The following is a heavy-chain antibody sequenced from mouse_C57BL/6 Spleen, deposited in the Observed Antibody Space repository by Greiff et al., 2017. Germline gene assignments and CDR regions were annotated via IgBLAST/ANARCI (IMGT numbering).Heavy chain of an antibody. J-gene: IGHJ2*01. V-gene: IGHV5-16*01. CDR2: INYDGSST. CDR3: ARDHGDGFDY. Sequence: EVHLLQSEGGLVQPGSSMKLSCKASGFTFSDYYMAWVRQVPEKGLEWVAHINYDGSSTYYLDSLKSRFILSTDNASNILYLQMSSLKSEDADTYYCARDHGDGFDYWGQGTTLTVSS. D-gene: IGHD3-3*01. CDR1: GFTFSDYY.